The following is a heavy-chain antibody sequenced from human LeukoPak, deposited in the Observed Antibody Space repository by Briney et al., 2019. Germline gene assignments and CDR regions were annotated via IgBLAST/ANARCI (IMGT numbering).Heavy chain of an antibody. D-gene: IGHD3-3*01. CDR2: IYYSGST. CDR3: ARGTPEDFWSGYSAPRPLDAFDI. Sequence: SETLSLTCTVSGGSISSSSYYWGWIRQPPGKGLEWIGSIYYSGSTYYNPSLKSRVTISVDTSKNQFSLKLSSVTAADTAVYYCARGTPEDFWSGYSAPRPLDAFDIWGQGTMVTVSS. J-gene: IGHJ3*02. CDR1: GGSISSSSYY. V-gene: IGHV4-39*07.